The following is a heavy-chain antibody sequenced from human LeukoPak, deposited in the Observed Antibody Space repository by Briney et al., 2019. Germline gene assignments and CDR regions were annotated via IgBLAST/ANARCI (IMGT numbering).Heavy chain of an antibody. D-gene: IGHD3-16*01. CDR3: ARGVGGVREGFDI. CDR2: IFTGGSS. J-gene: IGHJ3*02. CDR1: GGSVSSESYH. Sequence: SETLSLTCTVSGGSVSSESYHWTWIRQPPGKGLEWIAYIFTGGSSYYNPSLKSRVTISVDTSKNQFSLRLNSVTAADTAQYHCARGVGGVREGFDIWGQGTMVTVSS. V-gene: IGHV4-61*01.